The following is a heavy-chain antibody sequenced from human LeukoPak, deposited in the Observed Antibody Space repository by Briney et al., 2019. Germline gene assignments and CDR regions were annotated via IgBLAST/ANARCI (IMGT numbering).Heavy chain of an antibody. V-gene: IGHV3-7*01. CDR2: IKQDGSEK. CDR1: GFTFSSYW. CDR3: ARDPSSLRDSFNY. Sequence: GGSLRLSCAASGFTFSSYWMNWVRQAPGKGLEWVANIKQDGSEKYYVDSVKGRFTISRDNAKNSLYLQMNSLRAEDTAVYYCARDPSSLRDSFNYWGQGTLVTVSS. J-gene: IGHJ4*02.